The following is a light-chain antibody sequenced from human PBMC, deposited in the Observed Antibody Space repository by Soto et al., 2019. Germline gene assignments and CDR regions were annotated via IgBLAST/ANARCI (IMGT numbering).Light chain of an antibody. Sequence: DIPMTQSPSSVSASVGDRVTITCRASQDVSTWLAWYQHKPGKAPNLLIHDTSILQSGVPSRFSGSGSGTEFTLTISSLQPEDFATYYCQQAHSFPLTFGGGTKVDIK. J-gene: IGKJ4*01. V-gene: IGKV1-12*01. CDR1: QDVSTW. CDR3: QQAHSFPLT. CDR2: DTS.